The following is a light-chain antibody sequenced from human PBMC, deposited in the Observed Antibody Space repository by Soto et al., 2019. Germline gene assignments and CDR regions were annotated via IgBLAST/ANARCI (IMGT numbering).Light chain of an antibody. Sequence: QSAPTQPASVSGSPGQSITISCTGTSSDVGGYNYVSWYQQHPGKAPKLMIYKVSNRPSGVSNRFSGSKSGNTASLTISGLQAEDEADYYCSSYTSSSTLVFGGGTKLTVL. V-gene: IGLV2-14*01. CDR1: SSDVGGYNY. CDR3: SSYTSSSTLV. J-gene: IGLJ2*01. CDR2: KVS.